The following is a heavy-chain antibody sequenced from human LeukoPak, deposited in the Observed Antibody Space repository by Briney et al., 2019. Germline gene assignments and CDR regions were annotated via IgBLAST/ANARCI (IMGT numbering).Heavy chain of an antibody. Sequence: GGSLRLSCAASGFTFIGYWMHWVRQAPGKGLVWVSRINSDGYSITYADSVKGRFTISRDNAKNTLYLQMNSLIAEDTAVYFYIRAGYSSGFDSWGQGTLVTVSS. J-gene: IGHJ5*01. CDR2: INSDGYSI. D-gene: IGHD6-19*01. V-gene: IGHV3-74*03. CDR1: GFTFIGYW. CDR3: IRAGYSSGFDS.